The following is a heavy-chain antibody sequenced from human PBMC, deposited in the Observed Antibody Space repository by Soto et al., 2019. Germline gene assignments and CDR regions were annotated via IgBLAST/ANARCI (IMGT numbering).Heavy chain of an antibody. D-gene: IGHD4-17*01. Sequence: ASVKVSCKASGYTFTSYGISWVRQAPGQGLEWMGWISAYNGNTNYAQKLQGRVTMTTDTSTSTAYMELRSLRSDDTAVYYCARGPDPPYGGPQNKYYGMDVWGQGTTVTVSS. CDR2: ISAYNGNT. CDR3: ARGPDPPYGGPQNKYYGMDV. J-gene: IGHJ6*02. V-gene: IGHV1-18*01. CDR1: GYTFTSYG.